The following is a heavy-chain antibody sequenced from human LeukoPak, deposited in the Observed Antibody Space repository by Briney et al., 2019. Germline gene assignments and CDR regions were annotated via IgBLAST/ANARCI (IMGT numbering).Heavy chain of an antibody. CDR3: ARDRLTYFDY. Sequence: ASVKVSCKASGYTFTGYYMHWVRQAPGQGLEWMGWINHNSGGPNFAQEFQGRVTMTRDTSISTAYMELSRLRSDDTAVYYGARDRLTYFDYWGQGTLVTVSS. V-gene: IGHV1-2*02. CDR1: GYTFTGYY. J-gene: IGHJ4*02. D-gene: IGHD4/OR15-4a*01. CDR2: INHNSGGP.